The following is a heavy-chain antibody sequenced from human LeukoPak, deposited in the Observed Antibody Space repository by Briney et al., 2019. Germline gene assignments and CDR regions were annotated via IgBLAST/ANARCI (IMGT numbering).Heavy chain of an antibody. Sequence: NPSGTLSLTCAVSGGSISSNNWWSWVRQPPGKGLEWIGYIYYSGSTYYNPSLKSRVTISVDTSKNQFSLKLSSVTAADTAVYYCARANVVEGLYYFDYWGQGTLVTVSS. CDR2: IYYSGST. J-gene: IGHJ4*02. CDR3: ARANVVEGLYYFDY. V-gene: IGHV4-4*02. CDR1: GGSISSNNW. D-gene: IGHD1-1*01.